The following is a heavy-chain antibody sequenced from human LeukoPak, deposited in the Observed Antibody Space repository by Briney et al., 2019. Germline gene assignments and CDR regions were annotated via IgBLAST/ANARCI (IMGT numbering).Heavy chain of an antibody. CDR1: GYSFTSYW. Sequence: GESLKISCKGSGYSFTSYWIGWVRQMPGKGLGWMGIIYPGDSDTRYSPSFQGHVTISADKSISTAYLQWSSLKASDTAMYYCARVTPYGDYVLGYFQHWGQGTLVTVSS. J-gene: IGHJ1*01. D-gene: IGHD4-17*01. V-gene: IGHV5-51*01. CDR3: ARVTPYGDYVLGYFQH. CDR2: IYPGDSDT.